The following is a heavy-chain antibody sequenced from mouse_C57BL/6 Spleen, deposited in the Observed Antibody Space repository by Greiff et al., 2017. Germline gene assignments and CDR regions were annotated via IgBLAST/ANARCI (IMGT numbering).Heavy chain of an antibody. CDR2: IWSGGST. CDR1: GFSLTSYG. J-gene: IGHJ4*01. Sequence: VKLMESGPGLVQPSQSLSITCTVSGFSLTSYGVHWVRQAPGKGLEWLGVIWSGGSTDYNAAFISRLSISKDNSKSQVFFKMNSLQADDTAIYYCAKFGVPRRLYAMYYWGQGTSVTVST. CDR3: AKFGVPRRLYAMYY. D-gene: IGHD3-2*02. V-gene: IGHV2-2*01.